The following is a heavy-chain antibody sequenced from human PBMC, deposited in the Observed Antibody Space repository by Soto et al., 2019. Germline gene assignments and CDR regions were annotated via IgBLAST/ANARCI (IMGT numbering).Heavy chain of an antibody. CDR3: ARVAYDAFDI. J-gene: IGHJ3*02. CDR1: GFTFSDYY. CDR2: ISSSRSYT. Sequence: QVQLVESGGGLVKPGGSLRLSCAASGFTFSDYYMNWIRQAPGKGLEWVSYISSSRSYTNYADSVKGRFTISRDNAKNSLYLQMNSLRAEDTAVYCCARVAYDAFDIWGQGTMVTVSS. D-gene: IGHD3-16*01. V-gene: IGHV3-11*05.